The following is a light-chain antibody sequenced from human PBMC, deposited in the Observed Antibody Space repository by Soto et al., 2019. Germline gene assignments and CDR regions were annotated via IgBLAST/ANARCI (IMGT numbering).Light chain of an antibody. CDR1: QSVSSSY. V-gene: IGKV3-20*01. J-gene: IGKJ1*01. CDR3: QQYGSLTWT. Sequence: EIVFAQSNGTLFLSPGERATLSFRASQSVSSSYLAWYQQKPGQAPRLLIYGASSRATGIPDRFSGSGSGTDFTLTISRLEPEDFAVYYCQQYGSLTWTFGQGTKVAIK. CDR2: GAS.